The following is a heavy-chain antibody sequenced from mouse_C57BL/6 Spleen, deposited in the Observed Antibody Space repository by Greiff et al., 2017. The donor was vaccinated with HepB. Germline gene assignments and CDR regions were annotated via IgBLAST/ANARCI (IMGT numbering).Heavy chain of an antibody. J-gene: IGHJ3*01. CDR1: GYTFTDYY. V-gene: IGHV1-26*01. CDR2: INPNNGGT. CDR3: ARGGAY. Sequence: EVQLQQSGPELVKPGASVKISCKASGYTFTDYYMNWVKQSHGKSLEWIGDINPNNGGTSYNQKFKGKATLTVDKSSSTAYMELRSLTSEDSAVYYGARGGAYWGQGTLVTVSA.